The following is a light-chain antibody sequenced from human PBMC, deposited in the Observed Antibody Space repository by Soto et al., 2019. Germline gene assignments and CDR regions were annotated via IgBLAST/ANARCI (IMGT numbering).Light chain of an antibody. CDR3: QPDDNFPAFT. V-gene: IGKV1-33*01. J-gene: IGKJ3*01. CDR1: QDISNY. Sequence: DIQMTQSPSSLSASVGDRVTITCQASQDISNYLNWYQQKPGKAPKLLIYDASNLETGVPSRFRGTGSWTGSTFAITSPLPDNISTYYCQPDDNFPAFTFGPGTKVDIK. CDR2: DAS.